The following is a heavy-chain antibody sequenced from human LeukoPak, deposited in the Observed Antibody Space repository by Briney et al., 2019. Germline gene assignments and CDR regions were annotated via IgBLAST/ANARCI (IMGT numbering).Heavy chain of an antibody. D-gene: IGHD6-6*01. Sequence: PGGSLRLSCAASGFTFVDYAMHWVRKAAGKGLEWVSGNSWNSDSMAYADSVKGRFTISRDNAKNSLYLQMNSLRSEDMALYYCAKGSAYSSSSGALDYWGQGTLVTVSS. CDR2: NSWNSDSM. V-gene: IGHV3-9*03. CDR1: GFTFVDYA. J-gene: IGHJ4*02. CDR3: AKGSAYSSSSGALDY.